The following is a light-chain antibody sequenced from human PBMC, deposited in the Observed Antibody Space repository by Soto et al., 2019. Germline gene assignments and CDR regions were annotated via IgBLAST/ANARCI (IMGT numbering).Light chain of an antibody. CDR3: GTWDSSLSAGYV. J-gene: IGLJ1*01. CDR1: SSNIGNNY. V-gene: IGLV1-51*01. Sequence: QSVLTQPPSVSAAPGQKVTISCSGSSSNIGNNYVSWYQQLPGTAPKLLIYDSNNRPSGIPDRFSGSKSGTSATLGITGLQTGDEADYYCGTWDSSLSAGYVFGTGTKLTVL. CDR2: DSN.